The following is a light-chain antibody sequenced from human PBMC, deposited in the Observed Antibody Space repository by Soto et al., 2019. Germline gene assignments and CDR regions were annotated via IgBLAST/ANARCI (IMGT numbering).Light chain of an antibody. CDR1: QSIAIY. CDR3: QQRATWPGT. Sequence: IVLTQSPATLSFSPGERATLSCRASQSIAIYLAWYQQRSGQSPRLLIYDTFNRAPGIPDRFSGSGSGTDCTLTISSLEPEDFSVYYCQQRATWPGTFGQGTTVEIK. CDR2: DTF. J-gene: IGKJ1*01. V-gene: IGKV3-11*01.